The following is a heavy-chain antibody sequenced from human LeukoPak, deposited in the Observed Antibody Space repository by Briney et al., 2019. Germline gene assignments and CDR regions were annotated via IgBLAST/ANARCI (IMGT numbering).Heavy chain of an antibody. CDR3: ARDRVAAAGFNYFDY. D-gene: IGHD6-13*01. V-gene: IGHV3-33*01. Sequence: GGSLRLSCAASGFTFSSYGMHWVRQAPGKGLERVAVIWYDGSNKYYADSVKGRFTISRDNSKNTLYLQMNSLRAEDTAVYYCARDRVAAAGFNYFDYWGQGTLVTVSS. J-gene: IGHJ4*02. CDR1: GFTFSSYG. CDR2: IWYDGSNK.